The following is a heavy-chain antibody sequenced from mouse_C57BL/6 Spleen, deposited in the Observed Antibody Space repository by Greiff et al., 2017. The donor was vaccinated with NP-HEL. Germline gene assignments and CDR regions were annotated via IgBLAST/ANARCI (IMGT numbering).Heavy chain of an antibody. Sequence: QVQLQQPGAELVKPGASVKMSCKASGYTFTSYWITWVKQRPGQGLEWIGDIYPGSGSTNYNEKFKSKATLTVDKSSSTAYMQLSSLTSEDSAVYYCARRADGYWYFDVWGTGTTVTVSS. CDR1: GYTFTSYW. CDR3: ARRADGYWYFDV. J-gene: IGHJ1*03. V-gene: IGHV1-55*01. CDR2: IYPGSGST. D-gene: IGHD2-3*01.